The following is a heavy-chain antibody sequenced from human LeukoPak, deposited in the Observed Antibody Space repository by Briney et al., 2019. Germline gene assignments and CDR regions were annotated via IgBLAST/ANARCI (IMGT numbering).Heavy chain of an antibody. CDR2: IKQDGGEK. CDR3: ARERWAEYYLDY. J-gene: IGHJ4*02. V-gene: IGHV3-7*01. Sequence: GGSLRLSCAASGFSFSSHWMSWVRQAPGKGLEWVANIKQDGGEKHYVDSVKGRFAISRDNAKNSLYLQMNSLSAEDTALYYCARERWAEYYLDYWGQGTLVTVSS. D-gene: IGHD2/OR15-2a*01. CDR1: GFSFSSHW.